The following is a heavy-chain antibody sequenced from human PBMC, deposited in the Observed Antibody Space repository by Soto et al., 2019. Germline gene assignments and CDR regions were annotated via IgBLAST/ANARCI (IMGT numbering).Heavy chain of an antibody. V-gene: IGHV4-59*08. CDR3: ARHAFGSGFYYGMGV. CDR2: IYYTGST. D-gene: IGHD3-10*01. Sequence: SETLSLTCTVLGDSITSYYWSWIRQPPGKGLEWLGYIYYTGSTTYNPSLKSRVTISLDTSKNQFSLKLNSVTAADTAVYYCARHAFGSGFYYGMGVWGQGTTVTVSS. J-gene: IGHJ6*02. CDR1: GDSITSYY.